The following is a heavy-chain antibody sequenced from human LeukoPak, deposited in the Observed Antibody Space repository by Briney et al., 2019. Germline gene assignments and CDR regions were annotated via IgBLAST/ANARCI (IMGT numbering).Heavy chain of an antibody. D-gene: IGHD3-3*01. Sequence: GGSLRLSCAASGFTFSNAWMSWVRQAPGKGLEWVGRIKSKTDGGTTDYAAPVKGRFTISRDDSKNTLYLQMNSLKTEDTAVYYCTTGGFGVVPRGFDYWGQGTLVTVSS. J-gene: IGHJ4*02. CDR2: IKSKTDGGTT. CDR3: TTGGFGVVPRGFDY. V-gene: IGHV3-15*01. CDR1: GFTFSNAW.